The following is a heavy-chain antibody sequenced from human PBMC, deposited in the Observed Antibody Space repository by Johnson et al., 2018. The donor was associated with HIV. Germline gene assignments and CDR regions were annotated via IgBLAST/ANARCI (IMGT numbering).Heavy chain of an antibody. CDR2: IYSGGST. D-gene: IGHD3-22*01. CDR1: GFTVSSNY. J-gene: IGHJ3*02. Sequence: VQLVESGGGLVQPGGSLRLSCAASGFTVSSNYMSWVRQAPGKGLEWVSVIYSGGSTYYADSVKGRFTISRDSSKNTLYLQMNSLRVEDTAVYYCARGSRYTYDNDDAYLLHAFDIWGQGTTVTVSS. CDR3: ARGSRYTYDNDDAYLLHAFDI. V-gene: IGHV3-66*01.